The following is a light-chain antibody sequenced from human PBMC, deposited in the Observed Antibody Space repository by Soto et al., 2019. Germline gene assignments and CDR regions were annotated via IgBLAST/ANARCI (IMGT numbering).Light chain of an antibody. CDR2: DAS. CDR1: QDISNY. Sequence: IQMTQSPSSLSASVGDRFTITCQASQDISNYLNWYQHKPGKAPKILIYDASTLETGVPSMFSGRGSGTDFTFTISSLQPEDIATYYCLQFHNLPTFGGGTKVDIK. J-gene: IGKJ4*01. CDR3: LQFHNLPT. V-gene: IGKV1-33*01.